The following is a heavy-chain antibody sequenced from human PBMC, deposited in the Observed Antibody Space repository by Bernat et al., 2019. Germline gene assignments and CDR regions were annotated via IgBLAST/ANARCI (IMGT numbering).Heavy chain of an antibody. CDR3: ARVGDDFWSGYYFRGTPSSYGMDV. CDR1: GYTFTSYG. J-gene: IGHJ6*04. V-gene: IGHV1-18*01. D-gene: IGHD3-3*01. Sequence: QVQLVQSGAEVKKPGASVKVSCKASGYTFTSYGISWVRQAPGQGLEWMGWISAYNGNTNYAQKLQGRVTMTTDTSTSTAYMELRSLRSDDTAVYYCARVGDDFWSGYYFRGTPSSYGMDVWGKGTTVTVSS. CDR2: ISAYNGNT.